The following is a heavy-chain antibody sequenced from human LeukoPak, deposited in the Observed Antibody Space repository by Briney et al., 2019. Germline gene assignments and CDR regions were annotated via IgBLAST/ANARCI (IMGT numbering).Heavy chain of an antibody. CDR1: GGSISSSSYY. CDR2: IYHSGST. V-gene: IGHV4-39*07. CDR3: ARVSYDSSGYHPLRYYYYYMDV. Sequence: SETLSLTCTVPGGSISSSSYYWGWIRQPPGKGLEWIGSIYHSGSTYYNPSLKSRVTISVDTSKNQFSLKLSSVTAADTAVYYCARVSYDSSGYHPLRYYYYYMDVWGKGTTVTVSS. D-gene: IGHD3-22*01. J-gene: IGHJ6*03.